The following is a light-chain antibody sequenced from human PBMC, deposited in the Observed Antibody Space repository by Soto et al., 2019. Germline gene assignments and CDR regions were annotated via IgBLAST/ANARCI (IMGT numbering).Light chain of an antibody. J-gene: IGLJ3*02. CDR3: SSYTSSSTLGV. CDR2: EVS. CDR1: SSDVGGYNY. Sequence: QSALTQPASVSGSPGQSITISCTGTSSDVGGYNYVSWYQQHPGKAPKLMIYEVSNRPSGVSNRFSRYKSGNSASLTISVLQAEDEADYYCSSYTSSSTLGVFGGGTKLTVL. V-gene: IGLV2-14*01.